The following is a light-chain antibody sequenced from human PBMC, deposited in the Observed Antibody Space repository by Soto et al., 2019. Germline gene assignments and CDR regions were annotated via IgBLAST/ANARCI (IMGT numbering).Light chain of an antibody. Sequence: EIVLTQSPGTLSLSPGETATLSCRASQTIGSTYLAWYQQKPGQAPRLLIFATSSRATGIPDRFSGSGSGTDFTLTICRLEPEDFAVYYCQQYASPPLLTFGGGTKVEIK. V-gene: IGKV3-20*01. CDR1: QTIGSTY. J-gene: IGKJ4*01. CDR3: QQYASPPLLT. CDR2: ATS.